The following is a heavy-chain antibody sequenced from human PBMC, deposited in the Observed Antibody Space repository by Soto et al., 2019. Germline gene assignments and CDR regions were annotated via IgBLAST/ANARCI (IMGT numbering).Heavy chain of an antibody. D-gene: IGHD2-2*01. V-gene: IGHV3-23*01. J-gene: IGHJ5*02. CDR2: ISGSGGST. Sequence: HPGGSLRLSCAASGFTFSSYAMSWVRQAPGKGLEWVSAISGSGGSTYYADSVKGRFTISRDNSKNTLYPQMNSLRAEDTAVYYCAKAPVPATVNWFDPWGQGTLVTVSS. CDR1: GFTFSSYA. CDR3: AKAPVPATVNWFDP.